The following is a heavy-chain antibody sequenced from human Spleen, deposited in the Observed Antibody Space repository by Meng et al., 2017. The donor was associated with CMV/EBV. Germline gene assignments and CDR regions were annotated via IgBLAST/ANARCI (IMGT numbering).Heavy chain of an antibody. D-gene: IGHD3-16*01. CDR3: ARGWGTTWP. CDR2: MNPKSGDT. V-gene: IGHV1-8*03. J-gene: IGHJ5*02. CDR1: GYTFTTHH. Sequence: KVSCRASGYTFTTHHIRWVRQATGQGLEWMGWMNPKSGDTGYAQQFQDRVTITSDTSISAAYMELRTLTSEDTAIYYCARGWGTTWPWGQGTLVTVSS.